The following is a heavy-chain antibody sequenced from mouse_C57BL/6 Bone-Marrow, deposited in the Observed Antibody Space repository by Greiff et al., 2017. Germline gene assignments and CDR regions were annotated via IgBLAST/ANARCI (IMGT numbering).Heavy chain of an antibody. J-gene: IGHJ2*01. CDR1: GYTFTDYE. Sequence: QVQLKQSGAELVRPGASVTLSCKASGYTFTDYEMHWVKQTPVHGLEWIGAIDPETGGTAYNQKFKGKAILTADKSSSTAYMELRSLTSEDSAVYYCTSYYYSRRHYFDYWGQGTTLTVSS. CDR3: TSYYYSRRHYFDY. D-gene: IGHD1-1*01. CDR2: IDPETGGT. V-gene: IGHV1-15*01.